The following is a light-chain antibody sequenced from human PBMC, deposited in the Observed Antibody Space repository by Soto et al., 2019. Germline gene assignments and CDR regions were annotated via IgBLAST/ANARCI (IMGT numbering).Light chain of an antibody. CDR1: SSNIGSDY. CDR3: AAWDGSLPGYV. Sequence: QSVLTQPPSASGTPGQRVTISCSGSSSNIGSDYVFWYQQLPGTAPKLLIYMNDQRPSGVPDRFSGSKSGTSGSLAISGLRVGGEGYFYCAAWDGSLPGYVLGTGTKLTVL. CDR2: MND. J-gene: IGLJ1*01. V-gene: IGLV1-47*01.